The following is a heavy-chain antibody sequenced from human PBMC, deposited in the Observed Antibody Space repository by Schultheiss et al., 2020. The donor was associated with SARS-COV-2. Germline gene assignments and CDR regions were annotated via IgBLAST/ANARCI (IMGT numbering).Heavy chain of an antibody. Sequence: ASVKVSCKASGYIFTNYGLSWVRQAPGQGLEWMGWINPNSGGTNYAQKFQGRVTLTRDTSITTVYMELSRLRSDDTAIYYCTRDSLGTDWFDPWGQGTLVTVSS. V-gene: IGHV1-2*02. CDR2: INPNSGGT. CDR3: TRDSLGTDWFDP. D-gene: IGHD3-3*02. CDR1: GYIFTNYG. J-gene: IGHJ5*02.